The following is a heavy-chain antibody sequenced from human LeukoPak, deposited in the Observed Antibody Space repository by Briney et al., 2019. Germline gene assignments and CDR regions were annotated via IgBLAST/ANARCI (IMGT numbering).Heavy chain of an antibody. J-gene: IGHJ4*02. V-gene: IGHV3-33*01. CDR3: ARGTAVTHGYFEY. CDR2: IWYDGSNK. D-gene: IGHD4-17*01. Sequence: GRSLRLSCAASGFGFSTYGMHWVRQAPGKGLEWVAVIWYDGSNKYYADSVEGRFTISRDDSKNTLYLQMISLRAEDTAMYYCARGTAVTHGYFEYWGQGTLVTVSS. CDR1: GFGFSTYG.